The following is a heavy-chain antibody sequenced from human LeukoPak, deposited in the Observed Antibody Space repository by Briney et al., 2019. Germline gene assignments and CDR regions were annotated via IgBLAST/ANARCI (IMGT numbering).Heavy chain of an antibody. CDR1: GFAFSSYV. CDR2: ISSSSSYI. V-gene: IGHV3-21*01. Sequence: GGSLRLSCAASGFAFSSYVMNWVRQAPGKGLEWVSSISSSSSYIYYADSVKGRFTVSRDNAKTSLYLQMNSLRAEDTAVYYCARGYYGDYHFDYWGQGTLVTVSS. D-gene: IGHD4-17*01. J-gene: IGHJ4*02. CDR3: ARGYYGDYHFDY.